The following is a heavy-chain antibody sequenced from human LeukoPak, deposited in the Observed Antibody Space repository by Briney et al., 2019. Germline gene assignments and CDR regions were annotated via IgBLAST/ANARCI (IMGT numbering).Heavy chain of an antibody. CDR3: ARDFPAAGDFDY. Sequence: ASVKVSCKASGYTFTSYYMHWVRRAPGQGLEWMGIINPSGGSTSYAQKFQGRVTMTRDTCTSTVYMELSSLRSEDTAVYYCARDFPAAGDFDYWGQGTLVTVSS. J-gene: IGHJ4*02. V-gene: IGHV1-46*01. CDR1: GYTFTSYY. CDR2: INPSGGST. D-gene: IGHD6-13*01.